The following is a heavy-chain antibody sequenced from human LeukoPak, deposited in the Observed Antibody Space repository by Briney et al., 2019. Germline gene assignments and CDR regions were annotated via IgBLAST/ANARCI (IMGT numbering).Heavy chain of an antibody. CDR1: GGSVSSGSYY. CDR3: ARGSTGYSPRLYYFDY. Sequence: SETLSLTCTVSGGSVSSGSYYWSWIRQPPGKGLEWIGYIYYSGSTNYNPSLKSRVTISVDTSKNQFSLKLSSVTAADTAVYYCARGSTGYSPRLYYFDYWGQGTLVTVSS. CDR2: IYYSGST. D-gene: IGHD5-18*01. J-gene: IGHJ4*02. V-gene: IGHV4-61*01.